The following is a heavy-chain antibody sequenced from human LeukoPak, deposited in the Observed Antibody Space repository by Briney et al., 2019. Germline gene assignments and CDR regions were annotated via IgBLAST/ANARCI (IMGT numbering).Heavy chain of an antibody. CDR1: GFTFSSCA. D-gene: IGHD3/OR15-3a*01. CDR3: AKDSDMSLIQWKFDY. J-gene: IGHJ4*02. Sequence: GGSLRLSCAMSGFTFSSCAMHWLRQTPGKGLERVALRWFDGSSEYYADSVKGRFTISRDNSKNKLHLQMSSLRAEDTAVYFCAKDSDMSLIQWKFDYWGQGTLVTVSS. V-gene: IGHV3-33*06. CDR2: RWFDGSSE.